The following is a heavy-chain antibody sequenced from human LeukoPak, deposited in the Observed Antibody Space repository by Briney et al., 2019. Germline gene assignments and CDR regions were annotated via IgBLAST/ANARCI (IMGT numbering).Heavy chain of an antibody. J-gene: IGHJ3*02. V-gene: IGHV3-7*01. CDR2: IKQDGSVQ. D-gene: IGHD2/OR15-2a*01. CDR3: ARDRIMTYAFDI. CDR1: GFTFSSYW. Sequence: GGSLRLSCSASGFTFSSYWMSWVRQAPGKGLEWMANIKQDGSVQNYVDSVKGRFTISRDNAKDSLFLQLNNLRAEDTAVYFCARDRIMTYAFDIWGQGTKVTVSP.